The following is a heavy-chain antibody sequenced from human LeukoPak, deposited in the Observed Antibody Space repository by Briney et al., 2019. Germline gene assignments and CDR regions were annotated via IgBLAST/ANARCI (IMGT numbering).Heavy chain of an antibody. V-gene: IGHV4-39*01. D-gene: IGHD3-3*01. CDR2: VYFTGST. J-gene: IGHJ4*01. Sequence: PSETLSLTCSVSGGSLSSRSHYWGCIRQFPGKGLQWIASVYFTGSTYYNPSLTSRATVSVDTSKNQFSLKLSSVTAADTAVYYCARAESGPTAFFDYWGHGTLVTVSS. CDR3: ARAESGPTAFFDY. CDR1: GGSLSSRSHY.